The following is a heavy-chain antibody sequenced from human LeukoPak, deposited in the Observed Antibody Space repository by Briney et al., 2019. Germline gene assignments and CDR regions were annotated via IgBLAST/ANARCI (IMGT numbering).Heavy chain of an antibody. CDR1: GYTFTDYY. CDR3: AREEVIAAAGPTLDY. J-gene: IGHJ4*02. V-gene: IGHV1-2*02. D-gene: IGHD6-13*01. Sequence: ASVKVSCKASGYTFTDYYMHWVRQAPGQGLEWMGWINPNSGGTNYAQKFQGRVTMTRDTSISTAYMELSRPRSDDTAVFYWAREEVIAAAGPTLDYWGQGALVTVSS. CDR2: INPNSGGT.